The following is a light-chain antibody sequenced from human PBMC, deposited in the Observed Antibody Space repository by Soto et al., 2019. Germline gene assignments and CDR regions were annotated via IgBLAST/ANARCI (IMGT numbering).Light chain of an antibody. Sequence: QSLLTQPPSASGSPGQSVTISCTGTKNDIGLYDFVSWYQHHPGKAPRLIIYEVVQRPSGVPDRFSGSKSGNTASLTVSGLQAADEADYFCKSYAGSNTYVFGSGTKLTVL. CDR2: EVV. V-gene: IGLV2-8*01. CDR3: KSYAGSNTYV. J-gene: IGLJ1*01. CDR1: KNDIGLYDF.